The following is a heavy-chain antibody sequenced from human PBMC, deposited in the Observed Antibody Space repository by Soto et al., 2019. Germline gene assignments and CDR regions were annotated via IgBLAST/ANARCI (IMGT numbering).Heavy chain of an antibody. D-gene: IGHD3-10*01. Sequence: LSLTCTVSGGSIRNGYYYWSWIRQLPGKGLEWIGNIYYIGTTSYNPSLKSRVTISIDTSKNQFSLKLNSVTAADTAVYYCARVFFPGILSGSSLSMVRGAALYHNFDGMDVWGQGTTVTVSS. CDR3: ARVFFPGILSGSSLSMVRGAALYHNFDGMDV. J-gene: IGHJ6*02. CDR2: IYYIGTT. CDR1: GGSIRNGYYY. V-gene: IGHV4-31*03.